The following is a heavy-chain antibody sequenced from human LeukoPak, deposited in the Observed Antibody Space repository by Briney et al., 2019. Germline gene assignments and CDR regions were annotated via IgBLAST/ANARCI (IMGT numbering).Heavy chain of an antibody. Sequence: ASVKVSCKASRYTFTSYYMYWVRQAPGQGLEWMGIINPSGGSTSYAQKFQGRVTMTRDMSTSTVYMELSSLRSEDTAVYYCAREYYDSSGYYYYYYYYMDVWGKGTTVTVSS. J-gene: IGHJ6*03. CDR2: INPSGGST. V-gene: IGHV1-46*01. CDR3: AREYYDSSGYYYYYYYYMDV. D-gene: IGHD3-22*01. CDR1: RYTFTSYY.